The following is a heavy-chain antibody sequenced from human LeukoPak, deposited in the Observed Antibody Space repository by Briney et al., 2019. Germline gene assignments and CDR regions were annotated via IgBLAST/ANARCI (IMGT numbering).Heavy chain of an antibody. V-gene: IGHV4-59*01. Sequence: SETLSLTCSVSGASISSYYWSWIRQPPGKGLEWSGSVYYSGSTNYNPSLKSRVTISVDTSKNQFSLKVSSVTAADTAIYYCARFSITMVRGVTTYDAFDIWGQGTMVTVSS. J-gene: IGHJ3*02. CDR2: VYYSGST. CDR3: ARFSITMVRGVTTYDAFDI. CDR1: GASISSYY. D-gene: IGHD3-10*01.